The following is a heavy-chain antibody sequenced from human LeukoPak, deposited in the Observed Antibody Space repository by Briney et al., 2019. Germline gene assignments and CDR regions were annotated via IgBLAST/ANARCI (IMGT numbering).Heavy chain of an antibody. V-gene: IGHV3-23*01. J-gene: IGHJ4*02. D-gene: IGHD6-13*01. CDR2: IVGNGGTT. CDR3: AKGARQQLVGEMDY. CDR1: GFIFSNYV. Sequence: GGSLRLSCAASGFIFSNYVMNWVRQAPGKGLGWVSTIVGNGGTTYYADSVKGRFTITRDNSKNTLYLQMNSLRAEDTAVYHCAKGARQQLVGEMDYWGQGTLVTVSS.